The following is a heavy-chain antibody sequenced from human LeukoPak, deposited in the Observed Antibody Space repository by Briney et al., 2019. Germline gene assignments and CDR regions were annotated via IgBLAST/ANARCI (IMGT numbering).Heavy chain of an antibody. CDR1: GFTFSTYT. Sequence: GGSLRLSCAASGFTFSTYTMHWVRQAPGKGLEWVAVISYDGNNKYYADSVKGRFTISRDISKSTLYLQMNSLRAADAAVYYCARGGTGIDSWGQGTLVTVSS. CDR3: ARGGTGIDS. V-gene: IGHV3-30*04. J-gene: IGHJ4*02. D-gene: IGHD3/OR15-3a*01. CDR2: ISYDGNNK.